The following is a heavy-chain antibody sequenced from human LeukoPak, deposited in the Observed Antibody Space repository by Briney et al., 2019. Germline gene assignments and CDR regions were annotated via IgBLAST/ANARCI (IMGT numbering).Heavy chain of an antibody. D-gene: IGHD3-22*01. V-gene: IGHV3-33*01. CDR1: GFTFSSYA. Sequence: GGTLRLSCAASGFTFSSYAMHWVRQAPGKGLEWVAVVWYDGSKTYSADSVKGRITISRDDSKNTLYLQMNSLRAEDTAVYYCARGVDYYDSSGTIDYWGQGTLVTVSS. J-gene: IGHJ4*02. CDR3: ARGVDYYDSSGTIDY. CDR2: VWYDGSKT.